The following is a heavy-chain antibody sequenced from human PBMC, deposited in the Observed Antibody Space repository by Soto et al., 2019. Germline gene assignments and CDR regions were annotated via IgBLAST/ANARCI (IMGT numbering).Heavy chain of an antibody. CDR2: IKTKADGGTA. D-gene: IGHD5-12*01. V-gene: IGHV3-15*01. CDR1: GFTFGDVW. J-gene: IGHJ4*02. Sequence: GGSLRLSCAASGFTFGDVWMTWIRQAPGKGLQYVGRIKTKADGGTADYAAPVKGRFTISRDDSKNTLYLQMDSLKAEDTGVYYCRTWISADYWGQGALVT. CDR3: RTWISADY.